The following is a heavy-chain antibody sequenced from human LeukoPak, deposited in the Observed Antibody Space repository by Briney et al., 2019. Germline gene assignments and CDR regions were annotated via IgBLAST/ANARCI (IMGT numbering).Heavy chain of an antibody. CDR2: IYYSGST. CDR3: ARGSFPSVDTAFDY. V-gene: IGHV4-31*03. CDR1: GGSISSGGYY. D-gene: IGHD5-18*01. J-gene: IGHJ4*02. Sequence: SQTLSLTCTVSGGSISSGGYYWSWIRQHPGKGLEWIWYIYYSGSTYYNPSLKSRVTISVDTSKNQFSLKLSCVTAADTAVYYCARGSFPSVDTAFDYWGQGTLVTVSS.